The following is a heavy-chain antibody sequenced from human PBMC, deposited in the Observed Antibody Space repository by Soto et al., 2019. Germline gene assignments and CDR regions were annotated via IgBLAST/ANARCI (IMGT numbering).Heavy chain of an antibody. Sequence: GGSLRLSCAASGFTFSTYCMNWVRQAPGKGLEWVSSISSTSTYIYYADSVKGRFTISRDNAKNSLYLQMNSLRAEDTAVYYCARDFYMYCSTTSCYSPLSDYWGHGTLVTVS. CDR1: GFTFSTYC. J-gene: IGHJ4*01. V-gene: IGHV3-21*01. CDR2: ISSTSTYI. CDR3: ARDFYMYCSTTSCYSPLSDY. D-gene: IGHD2-2*01.